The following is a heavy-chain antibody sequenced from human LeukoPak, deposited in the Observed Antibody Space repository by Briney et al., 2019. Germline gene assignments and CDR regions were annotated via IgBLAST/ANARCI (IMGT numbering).Heavy chain of an antibody. Sequence: PGGSLRLSCAASGFTFSSYGMHWVRQAPGTGLEWVAVISYDGGDKYYADSVKGRFTISRDNSKNTLYLQMNSLRAEDTAVYCCARNLLAAPSRDWFDPWGQGTLVTVSS. J-gene: IGHJ5*02. V-gene: IGHV3-30*19. CDR3: ARNLLAAPSRDWFDP. CDR2: ISYDGGDK. D-gene: IGHD6-6*01. CDR1: GFTFSSYG.